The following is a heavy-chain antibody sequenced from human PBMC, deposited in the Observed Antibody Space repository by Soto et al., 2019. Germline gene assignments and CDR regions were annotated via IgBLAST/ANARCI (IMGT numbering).Heavy chain of an antibody. CDR1: GGSFSGYY. CDR3: ARDKITGLFDY. Sequence: QVQLQQWGAGLLKPSETLSLTCAVYGGSFSGYYWTWIRQPPGTGLEWIGEINHSGSTNYNPSLKSRVPISVDTSKNQFSLKLPSVTAADTAVCYCARDKITGLFDYWGQGTLVTVSS. D-gene: IGHD2-8*02. V-gene: IGHV4-34*01. J-gene: IGHJ4*02. CDR2: INHSGST.